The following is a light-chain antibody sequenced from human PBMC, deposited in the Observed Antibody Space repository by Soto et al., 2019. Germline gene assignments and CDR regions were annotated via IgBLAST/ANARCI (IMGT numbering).Light chain of an antibody. CDR3: AAWDDSLNGVV. Sequence: QSVLTQPPSASGTPGQRVTIACSGSSSNIGSTTVKWYQQLPGTATKLLIYNNNQRPSGVPDRFSGTKSGTSASRAISGLQSEDEADYYCAAWDDSLNGVVFGGGTKVTVL. CDR1: SSNIGSTT. V-gene: IGLV1-44*01. J-gene: IGLJ3*02. CDR2: NNN.